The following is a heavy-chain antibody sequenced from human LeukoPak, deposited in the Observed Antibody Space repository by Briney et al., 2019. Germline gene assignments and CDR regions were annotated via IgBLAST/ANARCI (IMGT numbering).Heavy chain of an antibody. CDR3: ARYPYYYDSSGYYRFYYGMDV. V-gene: IGHV3-48*03. Sequence: GGSLRLSCAASGFTSSSYEMNWVRQAPGKGLEWVSYISSSGSIIYYAATVKGRFTISRDNAKNSLYLQMNSLRAEDTAVYYCARYPYYYDSSGYYRFYYGMDVWGQGTTVTVSS. J-gene: IGHJ6*02. D-gene: IGHD3-22*01. CDR1: GFTSSSYE. CDR2: ISSSGSII.